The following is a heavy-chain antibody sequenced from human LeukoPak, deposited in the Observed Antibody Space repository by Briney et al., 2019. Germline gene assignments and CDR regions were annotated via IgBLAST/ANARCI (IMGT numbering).Heavy chain of an antibody. CDR3: ATVKRDCSGGTCYSYDY. D-gene: IGHD2-15*01. CDR1: RFTFNTYA. V-gene: IGHV3-23*01. J-gene: IGHJ4*02. CDR2: ISSNADIT. Sequence: GGSLRLSCVASRFTFNTYAVNWVRQAPGKGLEWVSAISSNADITYYADSVRGRFAISRDNSKNTVFLQMNSLRAEDTAVYYCATVKRDCSGGTCYSYDYWGQGTLVTVSS.